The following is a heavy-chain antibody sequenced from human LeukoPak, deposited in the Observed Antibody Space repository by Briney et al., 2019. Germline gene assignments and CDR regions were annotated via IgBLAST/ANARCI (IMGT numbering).Heavy chain of an antibody. CDR1: GFTFSSYA. D-gene: IGHD3-3*01. CDR3: AKDDDFWSGSWDY. J-gene: IGHJ4*02. Sequence: GGSLRLSCAASGFTFSSYAMTWVRQAPGKGLEWVSTISGSGSTTYYADSVKGRFTISRDNSKNTLYLQMNSLRAEDTAVYYCAKDDDFWSGSWDYWGQGTLVTVSS. V-gene: IGHV3-23*01. CDR2: ISGSGSTT.